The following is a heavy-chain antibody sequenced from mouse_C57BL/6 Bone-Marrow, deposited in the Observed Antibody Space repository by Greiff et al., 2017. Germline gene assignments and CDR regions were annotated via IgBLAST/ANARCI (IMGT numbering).Heavy chain of an antibody. J-gene: IGHJ3*01. D-gene: IGHD2-4*01. CDR1: GFTFSDYG. V-gene: IGHV5-15*01. CDR3: ARKGLRGFAY. CDR2: ISNLAYSI. Sequence: EVMLVESGGGLVQPGGSLKLSCAASGFTFSDYGMAWVRQAPRKGPEWVAFISNLAYSIYYADTVTGRFTISRENGKNTLYLEMSSLRSEDTAMYYCARKGLRGFAYWGQGTLVTVSA.